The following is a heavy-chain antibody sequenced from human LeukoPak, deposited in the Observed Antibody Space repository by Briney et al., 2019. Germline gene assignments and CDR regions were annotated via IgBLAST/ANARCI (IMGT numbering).Heavy chain of an antibody. CDR2: IYYSGST. Sequence: SETLSLTCTVSGGSISSYYWSWIRQPPGKGLEWIGYIYYSGSTNYNPSLKSRVTISVDTSKNQFSLKLSSVTAADTAVYYCARDYYGSGSYDYWGQGTLVTVSS. CDR3: ARDYYGSGSYDY. V-gene: IGHV4-59*01. CDR1: GGSISSYY. J-gene: IGHJ4*02. D-gene: IGHD3-10*01.